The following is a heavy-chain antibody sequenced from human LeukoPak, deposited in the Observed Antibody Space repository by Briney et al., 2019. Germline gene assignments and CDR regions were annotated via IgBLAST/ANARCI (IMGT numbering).Heavy chain of an antibody. Sequence: PGRSLRLSCAASGFTFSSYAMHWVRQAPGKGLEWVAVISYDGSNKYYADSVKGRFTISRDNAKNSLYLQMNSLRAEDTAVYYCARAERATYYFDFWGQGTLVTVSS. CDR2: ISYDGSNK. D-gene: IGHD5-24*01. CDR1: GFTFSSYA. J-gene: IGHJ4*02. CDR3: ARAERATYYFDF. V-gene: IGHV3-30-3*01.